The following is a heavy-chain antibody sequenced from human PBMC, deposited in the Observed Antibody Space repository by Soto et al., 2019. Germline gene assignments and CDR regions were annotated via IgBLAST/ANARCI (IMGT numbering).Heavy chain of an antibody. Sequence: QVQLQESGPGLVKPSQNLSLTCTVSGGSIYSGGYYWSWIRQPPGKGLEWIGFIYYSGTTFYNSDLKSRVTIPVDTSKNQFSLKLSSVTAADTAVYYCARVRRGSDFEYWGQGTLVTVSS. J-gene: IGHJ4*02. CDR3: ARVRRGSDFEY. D-gene: IGHD5-12*01. V-gene: IGHV4-31*03. CDR2: IYYSGTT. CDR1: GGSIYSGGYY.